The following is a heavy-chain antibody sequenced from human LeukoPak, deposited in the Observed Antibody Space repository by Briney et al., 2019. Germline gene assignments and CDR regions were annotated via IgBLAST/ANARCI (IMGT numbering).Heavy chain of an antibody. CDR2: ISAYNGNT. D-gene: IGHD3-10*01. J-gene: IGHJ4*02. Sequence: ASVKVSCKASGYTFTSYGISWVRQAPGQGLEWMGWISAYNGNTNYAQKLQGRVTMTTDTSTSTAYMELRSLRSDDTAVYYCARAGRSLAMVRGALIDYWGQGTLVTVSS. V-gene: IGHV1-18*01. CDR1: GYTFTSYG. CDR3: ARAGRSLAMVRGALIDY.